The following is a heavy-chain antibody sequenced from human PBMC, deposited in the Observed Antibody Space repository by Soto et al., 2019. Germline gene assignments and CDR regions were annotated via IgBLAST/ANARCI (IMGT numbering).Heavy chain of an antibody. J-gene: IGHJ4*01. CDR1: GFTFNSLA. D-gene: IGHD3-10*01. CDR3: VKDRAIDY. Sequence: GGSLRLSCSASGFTFNSLAMHWVRQAPGKGLEYISSISHNGATTYYADSVKGRFIISRDNSKNSLFLQMSSLRTEDTAAYYCVKDRAIDYWGQGTLVTVSS. CDR2: ISHNGATT. V-gene: IGHV3-64D*08.